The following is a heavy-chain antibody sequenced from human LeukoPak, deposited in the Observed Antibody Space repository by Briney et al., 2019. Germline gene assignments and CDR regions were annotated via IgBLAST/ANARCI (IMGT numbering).Heavy chain of an antibody. D-gene: IGHD4-11*01. CDR3: ARGRSSGNYPDFDY. Sequence: SETLSLTCTVSGGSISSGGYYWSWIRQHPGKGLEWIGYIYYSGSTYYNPSLKSRVTISVDTSKNQFSLKLSSVTAADTAVYYCARGRSSGNYPDFDYWGQGTLVTVSS. CDR1: GGSISSGGYY. J-gene: IGHJ4*02. CDR2: IYYSGST. V-gene: IGHV4-31*03.